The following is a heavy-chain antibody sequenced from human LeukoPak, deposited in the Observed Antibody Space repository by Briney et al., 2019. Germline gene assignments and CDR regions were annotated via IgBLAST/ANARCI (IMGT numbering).Heavy chain of an antibody. CDR1: GFTFSDYY. CDR3: ARFGIALTSPFDY. V-gene: IGHV3-11*01. Sequence: PGGSLRLSCLASGFTFSDYYMSWVRQAPGKGLEWISYMSSRGYPTYYAESVKGRFTISRDNAKNTLYLQMHNLRTDDTAVYFCARFGIALTSPFDYWGLGTLVAVSS. CDR2: MSSRGYPT. D-gene: IGHD3-16*01. J-gene: IGHJ4*02.